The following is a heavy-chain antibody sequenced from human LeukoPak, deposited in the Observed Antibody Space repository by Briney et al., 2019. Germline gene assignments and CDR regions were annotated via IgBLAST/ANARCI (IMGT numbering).Heavy chain of an antibody. V-gene: IGHV4-61*02. D-gene: IGHD6-19*01. CDR3: ARGVAGPYNWFDP. Sequence: SETLSLTCTVSGGSISSGSYYWSWIRQPAGKGLEWIGRIYTSGSTNYNPSLKSRVTISVDTSKNQFSLKLSSVTTADTAVYYCARGVAGPYNWFDPWGQGTLVTVAS. J-gene: IGHJ5*02. CDR2: IYTSGST. CDR1: GGSISSGSYY.